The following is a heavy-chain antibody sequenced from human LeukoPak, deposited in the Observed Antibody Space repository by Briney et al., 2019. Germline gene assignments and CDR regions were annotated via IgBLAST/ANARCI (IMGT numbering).Heavy chain of an antibody. CDR3: ARVSGGDYDLPFDY. V-gene: IGHV4-39*07. CDR1: GGSISSSYYY. CDR2: IYSSGST. J-gene: IGHJ4*02. Sequence: KPSETLSLTCTVSGGSISSSYYYWGWIRQPPGKGLEWIGSIYSSGSTYYNPSLKSRVTISVDTSKNQFSLKLNSVTAADSAVYYCARVSGGDYDLPFDYWGQGTLVTVSS. D-gene: IGHD2-21*02.